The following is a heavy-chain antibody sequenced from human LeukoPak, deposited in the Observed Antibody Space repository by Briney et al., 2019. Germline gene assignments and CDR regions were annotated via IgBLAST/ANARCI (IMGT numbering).Heavy chain of an antibody. CDR3: ARRAIAGYCSSTSCSYYFDY. J-gene: IGHJ4*02. CDR2: IYPGDSDT. D-gene: IGHD2-2*01. CDR1: GYSFTSYW. Sequence: GESLKISCKGSGYSFTSYWIGWVRQMPGKGLEWMGIIYPGDSDTRYSPSFQGQVTISADKSISTAYLQWSSLKASDTAMYYCARRAIAGYCSSTSCSYYFDYWGQGTLVTVSS. V-gene: IGHV5-51*01.